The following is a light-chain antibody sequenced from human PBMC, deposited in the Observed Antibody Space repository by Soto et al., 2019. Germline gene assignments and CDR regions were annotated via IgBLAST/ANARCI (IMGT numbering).Light chain of an antibody. CDR1: NIGSKS. V-gene: IGLV3-21*02. J-gene: IGLJ2*01. CDR3: QVWDGSSDHPVV. CDR2: DDR. Sequence: SYELTQPPSVSVAPGQTATITCGGNNIGSKSVHWYQQKPGQAPVVVVYDDRDRASGIPERFSGSNSGNTATLTITRVEVGDEADYYCQVWDGSSDHPVVFGGGTKVTVL.